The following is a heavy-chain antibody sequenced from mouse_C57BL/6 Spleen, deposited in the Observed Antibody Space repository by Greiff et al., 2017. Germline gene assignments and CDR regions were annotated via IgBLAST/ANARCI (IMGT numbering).Heavy chain of an antibody. CDR1: GYTFTSYW. V-gene: IGHV1-59*01. J-gene: IGHJ1*03. D-gene: IGHD1-1*01. Sequence: QVQLKQPGAELVRPGTSVKLSCKASGYTFTSYWMHWVKQRPGQGLEWIGVIDPSDSYTNYNQKFKGKATLTVDTSSSTAYMQLSSLTSEDSVVYYGARIPHYGSSSHWSFDDWGTGTSVTVSS. CDR2: IDPSDSYT. CDR3: ARIPHYGSSSHWSFDD.